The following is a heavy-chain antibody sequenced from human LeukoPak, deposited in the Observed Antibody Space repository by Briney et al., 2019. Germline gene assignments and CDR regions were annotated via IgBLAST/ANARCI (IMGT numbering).Heavy chain of an antibody. CDR2: IYHSGST. D-gene: IGHD1-26*01. Sequence: PSETLSLTCAVSGYSISSGYYWGWIRQPPGKGLEWIGSIYHSGSTYYNPSLKSRVTISVDTSKNQFSLKLSSVTAADTAVYYCAREHSGSYIFDYWGQGTLVTVSS. J-gene: IGHJ4*02. CDR3: AREHSGSYIFDY. V-gene: IGHV4-38-2*02. CDR1: GYSISSGYY.